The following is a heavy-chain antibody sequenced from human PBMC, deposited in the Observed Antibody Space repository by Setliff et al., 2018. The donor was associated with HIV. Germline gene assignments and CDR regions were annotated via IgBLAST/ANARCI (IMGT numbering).Heavy chain of an antibody. J-gene: IGHJ4*02. V-gene: IGHV1-69*13. CDR2: IIPVFGTT. CDR3: ARPGRSGVFDY. D-gene: IGHD1-26*01. Sequence: SVKVSCKASGGTFSSYAISWVRQAPGQGLDWMGGIIPVFGTTNYAQKFQGRVTITADESMSTAYRELSSQISEDTAVYYFARPGRSGVFDYWGQGTLVTVSS. CDR1: GGTFSSYA.